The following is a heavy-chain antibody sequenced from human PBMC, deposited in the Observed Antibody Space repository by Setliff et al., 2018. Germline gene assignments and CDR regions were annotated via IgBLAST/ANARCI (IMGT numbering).Heavy chain of an antibody. D-gene: IGHD6-19*01. Sequence: SETLSLTCTVSGGSVSSGSYYWSWIRQPPGKGLEWIGYIYYSGSTNYNPSLKSRVTISVDTSKNRFSLKLSSVTAADTAVYYCARGETSSGWYIYYYYYMDVWGKGTTVTVSS. CDR3: ARGETSSGWYIYYYYYMDV. V-gene: IGHV4-61*01. CDR1: GGSVSSGSYY. J-gene: IGHJ6*03. CDR2: IYYSGST.